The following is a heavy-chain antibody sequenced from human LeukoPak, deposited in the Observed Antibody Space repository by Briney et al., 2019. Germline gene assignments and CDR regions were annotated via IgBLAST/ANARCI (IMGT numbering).Heavy chain of an antibody. CDR2: IYYSGTT. V-gene: IGHV4-59*08. Sequence: SEALSLTCTVSGGSISTFYWSWIRQRPGKGLEWIGYIYYSGTTNYNPSLKSRVTISVDMSKRQFSLNLSSVTAADTALYYCARHGPLYDIWSAQFYFDYWGQGTLVAVSS. D-gene: IGHD3-3*01. CDR3: ARHGPLYDIWSAQFYFDY. J-gene: IGHJ4*02. CDR1: GGSISTFY.